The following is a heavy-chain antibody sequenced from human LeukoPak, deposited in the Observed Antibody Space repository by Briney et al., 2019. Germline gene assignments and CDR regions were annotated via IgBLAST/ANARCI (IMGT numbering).Heavy chain of an antibody. D-gene: IGHD2-15*01. V-gene: IGHV1-2*02. Sequence: ASVKVSCKVSGYTFTGYYMHWVRQAPGQGLEWMGWINPNSGGTNYAQKFQGRVTMTRDTSISTAYMELSRLRSDDTAVYYCARSRYCSGGSCLFDYWGRGTLVTVSS. CDR2: INPNSGGT. J-gene: IGHJ4*02. CDR1: GYTFTGYY. CDR3: ARSRYCSGGSCLFDY.